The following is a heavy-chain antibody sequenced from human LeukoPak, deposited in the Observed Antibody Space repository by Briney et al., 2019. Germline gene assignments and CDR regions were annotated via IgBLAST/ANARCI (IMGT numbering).Heavy chain of an antibody. CDR1: GFTVSSNY. CDR3: ARSEPSPAAFDI. CDR2: IYSGGST. J-gene: IGHJ3*02. Sequence: GGSLRLSCAASGFTVSSNYMSWVRQAPGKGLEWVSVIYSGGSTYYADSVKGRFTISRDNSKNTLYLQMNSLRAEDTAVYYCARSEPSPAAFDIWGQGTMVTVSS. V-gene: IGHV3-66*01.